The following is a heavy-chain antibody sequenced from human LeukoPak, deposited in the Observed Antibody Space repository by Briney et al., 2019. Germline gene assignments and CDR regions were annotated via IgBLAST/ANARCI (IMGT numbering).Heavy chain of an antibody. Sequence: GGSLRLSCAASGFTFSSNAMNWVRQAPGKGLEWVAAIYGRGETTCYADLVKGRFTISRDNSKNTLYLQMNSLRAEDTAVYYCAKTAMIKVIINTYPKGLNYWGQGTLVTVSS. CDR1: GFTFSSNA. CDR3: AKTAMIKVIINTYPKGLNY. J-gene: IGHJ4*02. CDR2: IYGRGETT. D-gene: IGHD3-10*01. V-gene: IGHV3-23*01.